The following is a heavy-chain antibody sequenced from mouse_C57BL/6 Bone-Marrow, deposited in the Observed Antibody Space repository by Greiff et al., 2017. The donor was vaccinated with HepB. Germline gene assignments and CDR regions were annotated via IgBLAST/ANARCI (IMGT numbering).Heavy chain of an antibody. CDR1: GYTFTDYY. CDR2: INPNNGGT. V-gene: IGHV1-26*01. CDR3: ARRRITTVVATPYFDY. Sequence: EVQLQQSGPELVKPGASVKISCKASGYTFTDYYMNWVKQSHGKSLEWIGDINPNNGGTSYNQKFKGKATLTVDKSSSTAYMELRSLTSEDSAVYYCARRRITTVVATPYFDYWGQGTTLTVSS. D-gene: IGHD1-1*01. J-gene: IGHJ2*01.